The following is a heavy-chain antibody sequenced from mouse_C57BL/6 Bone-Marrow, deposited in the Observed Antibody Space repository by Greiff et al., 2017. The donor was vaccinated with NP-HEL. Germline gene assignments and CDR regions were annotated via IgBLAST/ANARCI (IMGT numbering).Heavy chain of an antibody. Sequence: EVQLVESGGGLVKPGGSLKLSCAASGFTFSSYAMSWVRQTPEKRLAWVATISAGGSYTYYPANVKGRFTISRDNAKNNLYLQMSHLKSEDTAMYYCARDCYGSSLFAYWGQGTLVTVSA. CDR3: ARDCYGSSLFAY. V-gene: IGHV5-4*01. CDR2: ISAGGSYT. J-gene: IGHJ3*01. D-gene: IGHD1-1*01. CDR1: GFTFSSYA.